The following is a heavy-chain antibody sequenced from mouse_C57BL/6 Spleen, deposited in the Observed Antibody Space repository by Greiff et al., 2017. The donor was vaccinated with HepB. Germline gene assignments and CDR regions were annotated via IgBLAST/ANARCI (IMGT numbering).Heavy chain of an antibody. CDR1: GFTFSSYG. CDR3: ARFYDGSIDY. CDR2: ISSGGSYT. D-gene: IGHD1-2*01. V-gene: IGHV5-6*01. Sequence: EVQLQQSGGDLVKPGGSLKLSCAASGFTFSSYGMSWVRQTPDKRLEWVATISSGGSYTYYPDSVKGRFTISRDNAKNTLYLQMSSLKSEDTAMYYCARFYDGSIDYWGQGTSVTVSS. J-gene: IGHJ4*01.